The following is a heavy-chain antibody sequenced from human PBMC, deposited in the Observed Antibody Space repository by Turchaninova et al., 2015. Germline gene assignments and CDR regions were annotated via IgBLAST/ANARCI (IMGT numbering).Heavy chain of an antibody. CDR3: ARVPLQKTFFDY. V-gene: IGHV4-34*01. Sequence: QVQLQQWGAGLLKPSETLSPTYACYGGSFRGDYWSWIRQPPGKGLEWIVEINHSGSTNYNPSLKSRVTISVDTSKNQFSLKLSSVTAADTAVYYCARVPLQKTFFDYWGQGTLVTVSS. D-gene: IGHD4-11*01. CDR1: GGSFRGDY. J-gene: IGHJ4*02. CDR2: INHSGST.